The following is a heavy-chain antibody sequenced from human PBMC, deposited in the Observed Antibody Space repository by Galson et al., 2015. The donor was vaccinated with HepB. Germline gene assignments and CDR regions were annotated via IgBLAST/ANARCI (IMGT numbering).Heavy chain of an antibody. V-gene: IGHV3-48*04. D-gene: IGHD4/OR15-4a*01. CDR2: ISTNEATI. CDR3: ATTKFGSGAYWTFDI. J-gene: IGHJ3*02. Sequence: SLRLSCAASDSTFSSYTMNWVRQTPGKGLQWISYISTNEATIHYADSVEGRFTIARDNAKNTMWLQMNSLRAEDTAVYYCATTKFGSGAYWTFDIWGQGTLVTVSS. CDR1: DSTFSSYT.